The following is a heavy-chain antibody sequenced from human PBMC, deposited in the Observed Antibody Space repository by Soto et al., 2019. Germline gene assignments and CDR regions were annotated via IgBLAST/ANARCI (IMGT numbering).Heavy chain of an antibody. J-gene: IGHJ4*02. D-gene: IGHD3-16*02. V-gene: IGHV1-18*01. CDR2: ISAYNGNT. Sequence: QVQLVQSGAEVKKPGASVKVSCKASGYTFTSYGISWVRQAPGQGLEWIGWISAYNGNTNYAQKLQGRVTMTTDTSTSTAYMELRSLRSDDTAVYYCARGGTPTYYDYVWGSYRPFDYWGQGTLVTVSS. CDR1: GYTFTSYG. CDR3: ARGGTPTYYDYVWGSYRPFDY.